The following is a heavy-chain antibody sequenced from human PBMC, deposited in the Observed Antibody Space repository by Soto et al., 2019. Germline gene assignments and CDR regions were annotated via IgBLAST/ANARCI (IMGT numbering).Heavy chain of an antibody. Sequence: PSETLSLTCTVSGGSISSYYWSWIRQPAGKGLEWIGRIYTSGSTNYNPSLKSRVTMSVDTSKNQSSLKLSSVTAADTAVYYCARAYSTYYYYYYGMDVWGQGTTVTVSS. D-gene: IGHD4-4*01. CDR2: IYTSGST. CDR1: GGSISSYY. J-gene: IGHJ6*02. V-gene: IGHV4-4*07. CDR3: ARAYSTYYYYYYGMDV.